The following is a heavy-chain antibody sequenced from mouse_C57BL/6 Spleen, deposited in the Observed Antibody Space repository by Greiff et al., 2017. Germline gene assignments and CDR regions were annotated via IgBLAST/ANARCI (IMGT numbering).Heavy chain of an antibody. J-gene: IGHJ2*01. CDR3: ARSYYYGSSPDD. CDR2: IHPNSGST. CDR1: GYTFTSYW. D-gene: IGHD1-1*01. V-gene: IGHV1-64*01. Sequence: QVQLQQPGAELVKPGASVKLSCKASGYTFTSYWMHWVKQRPGQGLEWIGMIHPNSGSTNYNEKFKSKATLTVDKSSSTAYMQLSSLTSEDSAVYDCARSYYYGSSPDDWGQGTTLTVSS.